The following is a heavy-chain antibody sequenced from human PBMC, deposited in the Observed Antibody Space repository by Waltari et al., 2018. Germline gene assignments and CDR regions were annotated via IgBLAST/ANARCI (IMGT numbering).Heavy chain of an antibody. J-gene: IGHJ5*02. CDR1: GGSISSSNW. Sequence: QVQLQESGPGLVKPSGTLSLTCAVSGGSISSSNWWSWVRQPPGKGLGWIGEIYHSGRTNYNPSLKSRVTISVDTSKNQFSLKLSSVTAADTAVYYCARGPYYDFWSGYYKDRDWFDPWGQGTLVTVSS. D-gene: IGHD3-3*01. CDR3: ARGPYYDFWSGYYKDRDWFDP. V-gene: IGHV4-4*02. CDR2: IYHSGRT.